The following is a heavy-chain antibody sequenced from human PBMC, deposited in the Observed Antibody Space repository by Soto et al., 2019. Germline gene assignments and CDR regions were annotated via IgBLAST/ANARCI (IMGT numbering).Heavy chain of an antibody. CDR1: GYTFTSYG. CDR2: ISAYNGNT. D-gene: IGHD3-3*01. V-gene: IGHV1-18*04. J-gene: IGHJ4*02. CDR3: ARGYYDFWSGYYSDY. Sequence: GASVKVSCKASGYTFTSYGISWVRQAPGQGLEWMGWISAYNGNTNYAQKLRGRVTMTTDTSTSTAYMELRSLRSDDTAVYYCARGYYDFWSGYYSDYWGQGTLVTVSS.